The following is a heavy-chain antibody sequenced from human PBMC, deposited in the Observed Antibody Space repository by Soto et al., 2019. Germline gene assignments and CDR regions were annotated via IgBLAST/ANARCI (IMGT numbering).Heavy chain of an antibody. CDR1: GYNFSSQW. CDR2: VYPGDAET. CDR3: ARMDGLVRGITKNWFDP. D-gene: IGHD3-10*01. Sequence: PGESLKISCKGSGYNFSSQWIAWVRQKPGKGLEWMGIVYPGDAETRYSPSFQGQVTMSADKSTSTAYLQWSSLKASDTAMYYCARMDGLVRGITKNWFDPWGQGTLVTVSS. V-gene: IGHV5-51*01. J-gene: IGHJ5*02.